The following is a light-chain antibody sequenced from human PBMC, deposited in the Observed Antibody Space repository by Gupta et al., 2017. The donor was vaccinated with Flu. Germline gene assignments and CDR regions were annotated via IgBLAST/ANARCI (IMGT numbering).Light chain of an antibody. Sequence: GDRVTITCRTSQGNSNALAWYQQKPGKAPELLIYDASKLLSGVPSRFSGSGSGTDVTLTISSLQPEDFATYYCQQSKSFGPGTRVDIK. CDR3: QQSKS. J-gene: IGKJ3*01. V-gene: IGKV1-13*02. CDR2: DAS. CDR1: QGNSNA.